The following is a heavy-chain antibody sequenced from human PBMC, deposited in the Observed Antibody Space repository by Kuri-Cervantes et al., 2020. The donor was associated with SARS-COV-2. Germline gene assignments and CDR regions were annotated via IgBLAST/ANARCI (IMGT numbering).Heavy chain of an antibody. J-gene: IGHJ4*02. CDR2: ISSSSSYI. CDR1: GFTFSSYS. CDR3: ARDRVAGRKPYYFDY. D-gene: IGHD6-19*01. Sequence: LSLTCAASGFTFSSYSMNWVRQAPGKGLEWVSYISSSSSYIYYADSVKGRFTISRDNAKNSLYLQMNSLRAEDTAVYYCARDRVAGRKPYYFDYWGQGTLVTVSS. V-gene: IGHV3-21*05.